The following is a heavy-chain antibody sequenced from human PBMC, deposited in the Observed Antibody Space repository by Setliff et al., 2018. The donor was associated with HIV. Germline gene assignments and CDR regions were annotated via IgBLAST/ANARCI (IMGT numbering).Heavy chain of an antibody. J-gene: IGHJ6*03. Sequence: ASVKVSCKASGYTFTGYFIHWVRQAPGQGLEWVGRINPNSGDTNFAQKFQGRITMTRDTSISTAYLELNRLRSDDTAVYYCARDLFTSGSDRSRQAGYYYYYYMDVWGKGTTVTVSS. CDR2: INPNSGDT. V-gene: IGHV1-2*06. D-gene: IGHD3-10*01. CDR1: GYTFTGYF. CDR3: ARDLFTSGSDRSRQAGYYYYYYMDV.